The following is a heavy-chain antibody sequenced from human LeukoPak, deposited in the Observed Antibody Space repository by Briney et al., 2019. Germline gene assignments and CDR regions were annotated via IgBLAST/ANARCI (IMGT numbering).Heavy chain of an antibody. CDR2: INWDGGST. D-gene: IGHD5-12*01. Sequence: GGSLRLSCAASGFIFDDFTIHWVRQVPGMGLEWVSLINWDGGSTYYADSVKGRFTSSRDNSKNSLYLQMDSLTTEDTAFYYCAKGDVDSPMNFYHWGQGTLVTVSS. CDR3: AKGDVDSPMNFYH. CDR1: GFIFDDFT. J-gene: IGHJ4*02. V-gene: IGHV3-43*01.